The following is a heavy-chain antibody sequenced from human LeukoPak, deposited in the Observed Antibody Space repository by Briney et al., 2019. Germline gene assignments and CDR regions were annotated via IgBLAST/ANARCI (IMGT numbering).Heavy chain of an antibody. CDR3: TTLGIAVAGTGC. V-gene: IGHV3-15*01. J-gene: IGHJ4*02. D-gene: IGHD6-19*01. CDR2: VKSQTDGGTT. Sequence: GGSLRLSCAASGFTFSNAWMSWVRHAPGGGGEWGGRVKSQTDGGTTGYAAPVKGRFTMSRHDSRNTLYLQMNSLKTEDTAMYCCTTLGIAVAGTGCWGQGTLVTVSS. CDR1: GFTFSNAW.